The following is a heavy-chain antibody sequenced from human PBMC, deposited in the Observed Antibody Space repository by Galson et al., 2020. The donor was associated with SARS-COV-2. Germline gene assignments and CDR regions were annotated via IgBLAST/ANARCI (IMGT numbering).Heavy chain of an antibody. CDR1: GGSISSGNYY. V-gene: IGHV4-61*02. CDR2: IYKSGNT. CDR3: ARGNSPFVTIFGIVTVPCGMDV. Sequence: SETLSLTCTVSGGSISSGNYYWSWIRQPAGKGLEWIGRIYKSGNTNYNPSLWSQVTISVDTSKNQFSLKLRSVTAADTAVYYCARGNSPFVTIFGIVTVPCGMDVWGQGTAVTVSS. D-gene: IGHD3-3*01. J-gene: IGHJ6*02.